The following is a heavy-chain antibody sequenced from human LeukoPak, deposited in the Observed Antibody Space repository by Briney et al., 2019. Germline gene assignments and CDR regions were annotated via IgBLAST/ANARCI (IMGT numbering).Heavy chain of an antibody. Sequence: GGSLRLSCAASGFTVSSNYMSWVRQAPGKGLEWVSVIYSGGSTYYADSVKGRFTISRDNSKDTLYLQMNSLRAEDTAVYYCASGGIVVPPEYWGQGTLVTVSS. CDR3: ASGGIVVPPEY. J-gene: IGHJ4*02. V-gene: IGHV3-53*01. CDR2: IYSGGST. D-gene: IGHD3-22*01. CDR1: GFTVSSNY.